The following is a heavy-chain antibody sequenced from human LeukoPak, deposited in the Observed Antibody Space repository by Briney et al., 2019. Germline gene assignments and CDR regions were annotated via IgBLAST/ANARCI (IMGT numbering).Heavy chain of an antibody. Sequence: SETLSLTCAVSGDSFNTFYWGWIRQPPGKGLEWIGQINYTGSTDYNPSLKSRVTISIDTSNIQFSLKLRSVTAADTAVYYCARVLGWSGYYNDHYYYMDVWDKGTTATVSS. V-gene: IGHV4-34*01. D-gene: IGHD3-3*01. CDR3: ARVLGWSGYYNDHYYYMDV. J-gene: IGHJ6*03. CDR2: INYTGST. CDR1: GDSFNTFY.